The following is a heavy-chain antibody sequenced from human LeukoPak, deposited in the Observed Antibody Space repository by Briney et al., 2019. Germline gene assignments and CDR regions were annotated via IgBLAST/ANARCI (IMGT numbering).Heavy chain of an antibody. J-gene: IGHJ4*02. CDR2: IYYSGST. D-gene: IGHD3-3*01. CDR1: GGSISSGSYY. V-gene: IGHV4-39*01. CDR3: ARLDRNYDFWSGYYRDFDY. Sequence: SETLSLTCTVSGGSISSGSYYWGWIRQPPGKGLEWIGSIYYSGSTYYNPSLKSRVTISVDTSKNQFSLKLSSVTAADTAVYYCARLDRNYDFWSGYYRDFDYWGQGTLVTVSS.